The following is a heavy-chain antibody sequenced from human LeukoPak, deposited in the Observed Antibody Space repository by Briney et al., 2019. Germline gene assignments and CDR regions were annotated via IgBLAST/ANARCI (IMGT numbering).Heavy chain of an antibody. J-gene: IGHJ3*02. CDR3: ARARGLAAFDI. CDR1: GYTFTGYY. Sequence: GASVKVSCKASGYTFTGYYMHWVRQAPGQGLEWMGWINPDSGGTNYAQKFQGRVTMTRDTSISTAYMELSRVRSDETAVYYCARARGLAAFDIWGQGTMVTVSS. CDR2: INPDSGGT. D-gene: IGHD3/OR15-3a*01. V-gene: IGHV1-2*02.